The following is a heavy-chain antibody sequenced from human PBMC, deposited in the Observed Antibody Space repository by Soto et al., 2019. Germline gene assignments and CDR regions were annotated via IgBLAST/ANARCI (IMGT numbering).Heavy chain of an antibody. V-gene: IGHV3-30*04. D-gene: IGHD6-19*01. CDR1: GFMFSAYA. J-gene: IGHJ4*01. CDR2: ISYDGTNK. CDR3: ARDPSPCTSGWSGVDF. Sequence: QVQLVESGGGVVQPGRYLRHSCAASGFMFSAYAMLWVRQAQCMGLEWVAAISYDGTNKYYADSVKGRLTISSDNSKNTLCRQLPSLRAEDTAVYYCARDPSPCTSGWSGVDFWGHGTLVTVSS.